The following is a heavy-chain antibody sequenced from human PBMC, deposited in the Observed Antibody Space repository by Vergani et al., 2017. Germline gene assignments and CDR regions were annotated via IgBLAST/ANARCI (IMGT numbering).Heavy chain of an antibody. J-gene: IGHJ4*02. CDR1: GGTFSSYA. Sequence: QVQLVQSGAEVKKPGSSVKVSCKASGGTFSSYAISWVRQAPGQGLEWMGGIIPIFGTANYAQKFQGRVTITADESTSTAYMELSSLRSEDTAVYYCARYCSGGSCLGPYYFDYWGQGTLVTVSS. V-gene: IGHV1-69*01. CDR2: IIPIFGTA. D-gene: IGHD2-15*01. CDR3: ARYCSGGSCLGPYYFDY.